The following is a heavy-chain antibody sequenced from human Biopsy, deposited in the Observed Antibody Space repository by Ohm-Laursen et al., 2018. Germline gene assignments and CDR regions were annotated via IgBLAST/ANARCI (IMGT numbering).Heavy chain of an antibody. CDR1: GFTFSSSA. J-gene: IGHJ6*02. V-gene: IGHV1-58*01. CDR2: IVVGSGHT. Sequence: SVKVSCNASGFTFSSSAVQWVRQARGQRLEWIVWIVVGSGHTNYAQKFQERVTITRDMSTSTAYMELTSLRSEDTAVYYCAATSTLYYYYYAMDVWDQGTTITVSS. CDR3: AATSTLYYYYYAMDV.